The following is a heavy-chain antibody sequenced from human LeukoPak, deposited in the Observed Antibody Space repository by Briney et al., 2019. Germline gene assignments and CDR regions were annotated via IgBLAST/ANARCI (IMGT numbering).Heavy chain of an antibody. J-gene: IGHJ4*02. CDR2: FDPEDGET. V-gene: IGHV1-24*01. CDR3: ATRYGVAAADFDY. D-gene: IGHD6-13*01. CDR1: VYTLTELS. Sequence: ASVTVSCKVSVYTLTELSMHWVRQAPGKGLEWMGGFDPEDGETIYAQKFQGRVTMTEDTSTDTAYMELSSLRSEDTAVYYCATRYGVAAADFDYWGQGTLVTVSS.